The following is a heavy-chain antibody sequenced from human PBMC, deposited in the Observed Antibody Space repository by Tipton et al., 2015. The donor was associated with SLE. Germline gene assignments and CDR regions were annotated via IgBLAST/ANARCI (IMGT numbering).Heavy chain of an antibody. D-gene: IGHD6-13*01. CDR2: ISSSSSYI. Sequence: SLRLSCAASGFTFSSYSMNWVRQAPGKGLEWVSSISSSSSYIYYADSVKGRFTISRDNAKNSLYLQMNSLRAEDTAVYYCARERAARPGDYFDYWGQGTLVTVSS. J-gene: IGHJ4*02. CDR1: GFTFSSYS. V-gene: IGHV3-21*01. CDR3: ARERAARPGDYFDY.